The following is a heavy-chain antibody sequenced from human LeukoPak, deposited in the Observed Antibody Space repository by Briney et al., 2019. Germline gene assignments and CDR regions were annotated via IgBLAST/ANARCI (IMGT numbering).Heavy chain of an antibody. CDR3: ARVPTGFGVVIAYAFDI. CDR1: GGSISSSSYY. V-gene: IGHV4-39*07. D-gene: IGHD3-3*01. Sequence: SETLSLTCTVSGGSISSSSYYWGWIRQPPGKGLEWIGSIYYSGSTYYNPSLKSRVTISVDTSKNQFSLKLSSVTAADTAVYYCARVPTGFGVVIAYAFDIWGQGTMVTVSS. J-gene: IGHJ3*02. CDR2: IYYSGST.